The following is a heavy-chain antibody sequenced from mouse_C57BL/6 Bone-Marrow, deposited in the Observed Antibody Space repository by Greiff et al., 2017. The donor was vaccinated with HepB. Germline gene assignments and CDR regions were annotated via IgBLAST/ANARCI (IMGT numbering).Heavy chain of an antibody. J-gene: IGHJ1*03. Sequence: VKLVESGPGLVQPSQSLSITCTVSGFSFTSYGVHWVRQSPGKGLEWLGVIWRGGSTDYNAAFMSRLSITKDNSKSQVFFKMNSLQADDTAIYYCAKMGGYYGFDVWGTGTTVTVSS. CDR1: GFSFTSYG. D-gene: IGHD1-1*01. CDR3: AKMGGYYGFDV. CDR2: IWRGGST. V-gene: IGHV2-5*01.